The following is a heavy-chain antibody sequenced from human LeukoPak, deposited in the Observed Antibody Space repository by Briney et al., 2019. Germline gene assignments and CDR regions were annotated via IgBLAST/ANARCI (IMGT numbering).Heavy chain of an antibody. Sequence: SETLSLTCAVYGGSFSGYYWSWIRQPPGKGLEWIGEINHSGSTNYNPSLKSRVTISVDTSKNQFSLKLSSVTAADTAVYCCARLVSFVAVVSRYNWFDPWGQGTLLTVSS. CDR1: GGSFSGYY. CDR3: ARLVSFVAVVSRYNWFDP. CDR2: INHSGST. J-gene: IGHJ5*02. V-gene: IGHV4-34*01. D-gene: IGHD2-21*01.